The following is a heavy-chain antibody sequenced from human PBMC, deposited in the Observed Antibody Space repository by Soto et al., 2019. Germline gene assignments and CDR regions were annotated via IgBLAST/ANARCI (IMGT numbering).Heavy chain of an antibody. D-gene: IGHD1-1*01. CDR2: ISYDGSEK. V-gene: IGHV3-30*18. Sequence: GGSLRLSCAASEFTFSSYGMHWVRQAPGKGLEWVAIISYDGSEKYYADSVKGRFTISRDNSKDTLFLQMNSLRAEDTAVYYCAKDRSRGIYYGTDFWGQGTTVTVSS. CDR3: AKDRSRGIYYGTDF. J-gene: IGHJ6*02. CDR1: EFTFSSYG.